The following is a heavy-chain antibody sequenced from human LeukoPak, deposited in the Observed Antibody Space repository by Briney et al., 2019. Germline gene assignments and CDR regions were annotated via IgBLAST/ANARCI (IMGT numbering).Heavy chain of an antibody. J-gene: IGHJ6*03. CDR3: ARGRVTTIANYYYYYIDV. CDR1: GDSVSSNSAA. CDR2: TYYRSKWSD. D-gene: IGHD4-17*01. Sequence: SQTLSLTCAISGDSVSSNSAAWTWIRQSPSRGLEWLGRTYYRSKWSDDYAVSVKSRITLNPDTSKNQFSLHLNSMPPEDTAIYYCARGRVTTIANYYYYYIDVWGEGTTVTVSS. V-gene: IGHV6-1*01.